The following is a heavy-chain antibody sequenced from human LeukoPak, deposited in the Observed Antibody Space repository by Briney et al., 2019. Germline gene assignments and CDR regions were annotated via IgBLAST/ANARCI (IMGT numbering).Heavy chain of an antibody. CDR2: IGTAGDT. CDR3: ARLEYYGSGSGAFDI. Sequence: GGSLRLSCAASGFTFSSYDMHWVRQATGKGLEWVSAIGTAGDTYYPGSVKGRFTISRENAKNSLYLQMNSLRAGDTAVYYCARLEYYGSGSGAFDIWGQGTMVTVSS. J-gene: IGHJ3*02. D-gene: IGHD3-10*01. V-gene: IGHV3-13*01. CDR1: GFTFSSYD.